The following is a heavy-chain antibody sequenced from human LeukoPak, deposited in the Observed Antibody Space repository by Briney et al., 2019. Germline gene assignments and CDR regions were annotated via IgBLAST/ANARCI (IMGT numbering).Heavy chain of an antibody. CDR2: ISGSGGST. J-gene: IGHJ4*02. CDR3: AKGYSSSWYVGGFDY. V-gene: IGHV3-23*01. Sequence: PGGSLRLSCAASGFTFSSYGMHWVRQAPGKGLEWVSAISGSGGSTYYADSVKGRFTISRDNSKNTLYLQMNSLRAEDTAVYYCAKGYSSSWYVGGFDYWGQGTLVTVSS. CDR1: GFTFSSYG. D-gene: IGHD6-13*01.